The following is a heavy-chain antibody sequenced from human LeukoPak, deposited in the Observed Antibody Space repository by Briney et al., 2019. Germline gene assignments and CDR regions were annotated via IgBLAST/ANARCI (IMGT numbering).Heavy chain of an antibody. V-gene: IGHV4-38-2*01. D-gene: IGHD3-22*01. CDR2: IYHSGST. J-gene: IGHJ4*02. Sequence: SETLSLTCAVSGYSISSGYYWGWIRQPPGKGLEWIGSIYHSGSTYYNPSLKSRVTISVDTSKNQFSLKLSSVTAADTAVYYCARHKYYDSSFDYWGQGTLVTVSP. CDR1: GYSISSGYY. CDR3: ARHKYYDSSFDY.